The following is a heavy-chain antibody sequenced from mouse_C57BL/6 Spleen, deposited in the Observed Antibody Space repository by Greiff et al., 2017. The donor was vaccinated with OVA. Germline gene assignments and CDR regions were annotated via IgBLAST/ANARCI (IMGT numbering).Heavy chain of an antibody. D-gene: IGHD2-3*01. V-gene: IGHV5-17*01. CDR3: ARSMGYEAMDY. J-gene: IGHJ4*01. CDR2: ISSGSSTI. CDR1: GFTFSDYG. Sequence: EVKLVESGGGLVKPGGSLKLSCAASGFTFSDYGMHWVRQAPEKGLEWVAYISSGSSTIYYADTVKGRFTISRDNAKNTLFLQITSLRSEDTAVYYCARSMGYEAMDYWGQGTTLTVSS.